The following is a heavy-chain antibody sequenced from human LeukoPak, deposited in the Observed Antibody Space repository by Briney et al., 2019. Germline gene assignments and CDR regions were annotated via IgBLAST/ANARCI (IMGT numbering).Heavy chain of an antibody. J-gene: IGHJ6*03. CDR3: ARGGGLTSLGVVGFGTFYYMDV. D-gene: IGHD3-3*01. V-gene: IGHV3-7*01. CDR2: IKQDETEK. Sequence: GGSLRLSCAASGFTFKSYWMTWVRPAPGKGLEWVAHIKQDETEKYYVDSVKGRFTISRDNAKDSVFLEMNSLRGEDTAVYYCARGGGLTSLGVVGFGTFYYMDVWGKGTTVTVSS. CDR1: GFTFKSYW.